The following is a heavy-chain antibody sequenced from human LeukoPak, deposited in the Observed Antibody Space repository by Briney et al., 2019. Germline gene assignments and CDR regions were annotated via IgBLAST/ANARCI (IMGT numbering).Heavy chain of an antibody. CDR1: GFTFSSYA. Sequence: GGSLRLSCAASGFTFSSYAMHWVRQAPGKGLEWVAVISYDGSNRYSADSVKGRFTISRDNSKNTLYLQVNSLGAEDTAVYYCAKDPVAGSPDWFDPWGQGTLVTVSS. J-gene: IGHJ5*02. D-gene: IGHD6-19*01. V-gene: IGHV3-30*18. CDR2: ISYDGSNR. CDR3: AKDPVAGSPDWFDP.